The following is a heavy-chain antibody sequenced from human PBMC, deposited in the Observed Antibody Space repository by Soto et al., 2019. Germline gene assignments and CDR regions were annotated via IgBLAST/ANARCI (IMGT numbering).Heavy chain of an antibody. V-gene: IGHV1-18*01. Sequence: QVQLVQSGPEVKKPGASVKVSCKTSGYTFTSFGISWVRQAPGQGLEWMGWITTDKGKTNYAQKFQGRVTVTTDTSPSTAYMDLRSPRSDDTAVYYCATRSPAFDYWGQGTLLTVSS. J-gene: IGHJ4*02. CDR1: GYTFTSFG. CDR2: ITTDKGKT. CDR3: ATRSPAFDY.